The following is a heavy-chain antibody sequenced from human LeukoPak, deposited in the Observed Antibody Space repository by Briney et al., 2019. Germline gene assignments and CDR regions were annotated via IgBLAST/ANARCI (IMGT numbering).Heavy chain of an antibody. CDR2: INRDGRRT. Sequence: GGSLRLSCAASGFTFSSDWMHWVRHAPGKGLVWVSRINRDGRRTNYADSVKGRFTISRDNAKNTRYLQMNSLRAEDTAVYYCARHPYDILTGPSFDYWGQGTLVTVSS. V-gene: IGHV3-74*01. J-gene: IGHJ4*02. CDR1: GFTFSSDW. CDR3: ARHPYDILTGPSFDY. D-gene: IGHD3-9*01.